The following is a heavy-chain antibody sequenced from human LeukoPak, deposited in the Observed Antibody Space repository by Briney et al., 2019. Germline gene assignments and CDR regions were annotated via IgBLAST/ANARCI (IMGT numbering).Heavy chain of an antibody. Sequence: PGGSLRLSCAASGFPFSNYWMSWVRQAPGKGLEWVANMKEDGGELNYVDSVKGRFTISRDNAKNSLFLQMNSQRVDDTAVYYCARDRGYSTFDYWAQGTLVSVS. CDR2: MKEDGGEL. J-gene: IGHJ4*02. V-gene: IGHV3-7*01. CDR3: ARDRGYSTFDY. CDR1: GFPFSNYW. D-gene: IGHD4-23*01.